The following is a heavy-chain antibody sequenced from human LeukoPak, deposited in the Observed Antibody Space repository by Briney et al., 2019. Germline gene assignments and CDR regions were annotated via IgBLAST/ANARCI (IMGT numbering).Heavy chain of an antibody. Sequence: GGSLRLSCAASGFTFSSYGMHWVRQAPGKGLEWVAVIWYDGSNKYYADSVKGRFTISRDNSKNTLYLQMNSLRAEDTAVYYCAKSSYYGSSGYYREYYFDYWGQGTLVTVSS. CDR1: GFTFSSYG. V-gene: IGHV3-33*06. CDR3: AKSSYYGSSGYYREYYFDY. CDR2: IWYDGSNK. J-gene: IGHJ4*02. D-gene: IGHD3-22*01.